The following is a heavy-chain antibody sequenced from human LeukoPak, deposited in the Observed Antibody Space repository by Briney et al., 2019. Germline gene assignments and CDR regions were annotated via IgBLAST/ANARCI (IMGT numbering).Heavy chain of an antibody. CDR3: AGDIVVVVAATGLSAFDI. CDR1: GGTFSSYA. CDR2: IIPIFGTA. J-gene: IGHJ3*02. D-gene: IGHD2-15*01. Sequence: SVKVSCKASGGTFSSYAISWVRQAPGQGLEWVGGIIPIFGTANYAQKFQGRVTITADESTSTAYMELSSLRSEDTAVYYCAGDIVVVVAATGLSAFDIWGQGTMVTVSS. V-gene: IGHV1-69*13.